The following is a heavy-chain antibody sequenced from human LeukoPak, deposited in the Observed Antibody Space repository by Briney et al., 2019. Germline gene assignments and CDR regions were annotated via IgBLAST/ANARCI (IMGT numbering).Heavy chain of an antibody. CDR2: IIPIFGTA. Sequence: SVKVSCKASGGTFSCYAISWVRQAPGQGLEWMGGIIPIFGTANYAQKFQGRVTITTDESTSTAYMELSSLRSEDTAVYYCARLEGDSSSWYGYWGQGTLVTVSS. V-gene: IGHV1-69*05. D-gene: IGHD6-13*01. CDR3: ARLEGDSSSWYGY. CDR1: GGTFSCYA. J-gene: IGHJ4*02.